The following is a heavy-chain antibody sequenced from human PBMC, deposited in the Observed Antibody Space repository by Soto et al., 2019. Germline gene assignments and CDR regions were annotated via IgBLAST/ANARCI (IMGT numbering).Heavy chain of an antibody. V-gene: IGHV4-31*03. D-gene: IGHD4-17*01. CDR1: GGSISSGGYY. CDR3: ARGWDCDYGAYWYFDL. Sequence: QVQLQESGPGLVKPSQTLSLTCTVSGGSISSGGYYWSWIRQHPGKGLEWIGYIYYSGSTYYNPSLKSRVTISXXTXKXXFSRKLSSVTAADTAVYYCARGWDCDYGAYWYFDLWGRGTLVTVSS. CDR2: IYYSGST. J-gene: IGHJ2*01.